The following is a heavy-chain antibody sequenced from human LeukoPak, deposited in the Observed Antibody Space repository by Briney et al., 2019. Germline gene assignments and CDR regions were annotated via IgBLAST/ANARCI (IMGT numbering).Heavy chain of an antibody. J-gene: IGHJ4*02. CDR1: GFTSSSYW. CDR2: IKQDGSEK. D-gene: IGHD3-16*01. Sequence: GGSLRLSCAASGFTSSSYWMSWVRQAPGKGLEWVANIKQDGSEKYYVDSVKGRFTISRDNAKNSLYLQMNSLRAEDTAVYYCARDLGLKVFDYWGQGTLVTVSS. V-gene: IGHV3-7*04. CDR3: ARDLGLKVFDY.